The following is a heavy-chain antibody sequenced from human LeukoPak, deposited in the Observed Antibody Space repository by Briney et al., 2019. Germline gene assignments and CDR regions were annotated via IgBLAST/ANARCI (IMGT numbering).Heavy chain of an antibody. Sequence: KPPETLSLTCTVSGGSISSYYWSWIRQPAGKGLEWIGRIYTSGSTNYNPSLKSRVTMSVDTSKNQFSLKLSSVTAADTAVYYCARESVRGVLNWFDPWGQGTLVTVSS. CDR1: GGSISSYY. CDR3: ARESVRGVLNWFDP. D-gene: IGHD3-10*01. J-gene: IGHJ5*02. V-gene: IGHV4-4*07. CDR2: IYTSGST.